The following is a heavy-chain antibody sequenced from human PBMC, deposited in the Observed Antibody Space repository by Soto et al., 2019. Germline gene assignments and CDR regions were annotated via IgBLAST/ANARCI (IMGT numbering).Heavy chain of an antibody. CDR3: ARGSWAVRFEY. V-gene: IGHV4-34*01. D-gene: IGHD3-16*01. Sequence: QVQLQQWGAGLVKPSETLSLTCAVYGGSFSYDYWTWIRQSPGKGLEWIGEINHSGGTNYNPSLKSRVSILEDTSKNQFSLKLKSVTAADTAVYYCARGSWAVRFEYWGQGTLVTVSS. J-gene: IGHJ4*02. CDR2: INHSGGT. CDR1: GGSFSYDY.